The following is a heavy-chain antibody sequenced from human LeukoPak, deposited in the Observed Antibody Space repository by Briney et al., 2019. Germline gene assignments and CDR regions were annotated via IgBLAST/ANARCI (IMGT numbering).Heavy chain of an antibody. CDR1: AGSIASNF. D-gene: IGHD3-3*02. CDR3: ARSPGLADLDY. V-gene: IGHV4-4*07. J-gene: IGHJ4*02. Sequence: SETLSLTCSVSAGSIASNFWTWIRQPAGKGLEYIGRISSSGHTNYNPSLLSRVTMSVDTSKNQFSLRLSSVTAADTAVYYCARSPGLADLDYWGQGTLVTVSS. CDR2: ISSSGHT.